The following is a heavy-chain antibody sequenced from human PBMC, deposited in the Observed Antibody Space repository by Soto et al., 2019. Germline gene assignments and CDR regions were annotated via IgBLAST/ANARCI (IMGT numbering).Heavy chain of an antibody. D-gene: IGHD2-15*01. Sequence: VGSLSLSFAASGFTFSSYGMHWVRQAPGKGLEWVAVISYDGSNKYYADSVKGRFTISRDNSKNTLYLQWSSLKAADTAIYYCARRVGDYFDYWGQGTLVTVSS. V-gene: IGHV3-30*03. CDR2: ISYDGSNK. CDR3: ARRVGDYFDY. CDR1: GFTFSSYG. J-gene: IGHJ4*02.